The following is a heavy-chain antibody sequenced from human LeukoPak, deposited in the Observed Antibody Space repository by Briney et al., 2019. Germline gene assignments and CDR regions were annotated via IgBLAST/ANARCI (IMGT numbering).Heavy chain of an antibody. J-gene: IGHJ4*02. CDR2: TYYRSKWYN. Sequence: SQTLSLTCAISGDIFSSNSATWNCITQSPPRGLEWLVRTYYRSKWYNEYAPSVEGRIAFNPDTSKNQFSLQLNSVTPEDTAVYYCARALSRYFDYWGQGTLVAVS. CDR3: ARALSRYFDY. D-gene: IGHD5/OR15-5a*01. V-gene: IGHV6-1*01. CDR1: GDIFSSNSAT.